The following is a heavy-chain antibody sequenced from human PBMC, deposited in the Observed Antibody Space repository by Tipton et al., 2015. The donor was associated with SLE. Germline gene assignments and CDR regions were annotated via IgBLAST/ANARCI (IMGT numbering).Heavy chain of an antibody. J-gene: IGHJ4*02. D-gene: IGHD5-18*01. Sequence: TLSLTCAVYVGSFSGHHWTWIRQPPGKGLEWIGEINQSGNTDYKSSLKSRVTISVDTSKNQFSLKLTSVTAADTAVYYCARENGRGYSYDVDYWGQGTLVTVSS. CDR1: VGSFSGHH. CDR3: ARENGRGYSYDVDY. CDR2: INQSGNT. V-gene: IGHV4-34*01.